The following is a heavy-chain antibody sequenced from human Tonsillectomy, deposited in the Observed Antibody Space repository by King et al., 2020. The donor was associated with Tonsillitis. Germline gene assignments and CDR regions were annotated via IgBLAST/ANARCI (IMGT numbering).Heavy chain of an antibody. D-gene: IGHD1-26*01. CDR3: ARLGPYLGATRPFDY. CDR2: IYPGYSDT. V-gene: IGHV5-51*01. Sequence: QLVQSGAEVKKPGESLKISCKGSGYSFTSYWIGWVRQMPGKGLECMGSIYPGYSDTRYSPSFQGQVTISADKSISTAYLQGSSLKASETAMYYCARLGPYLGATRPFDYWGQGTLVTVSS. J-gene: IGHJ4*02. CDR1: GYSFTSYW.